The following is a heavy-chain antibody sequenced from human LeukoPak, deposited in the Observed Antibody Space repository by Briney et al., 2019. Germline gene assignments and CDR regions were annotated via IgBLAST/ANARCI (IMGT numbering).Heavy chain of an antibody. D-gene: IGHD3-3*01. Sequence: PSETLSLTCTVSGGSISSSSYYWGWIRQPPGKGLEWIGSIYYSGSTYYNPSLKSRVTISVDTSKNQFSLKLSSVTAADTAVYYCARSSQGAYYDFWSGYYTSFDYWGQGTLVTVSS. J-gene: IGHJ4*02. CDR3: ARSSQGAYYDFWSGYYTSFDY. CDR2: IYYSGST. CDR1: GGSISSSSYY. V-gene: IGHV4-39*07.